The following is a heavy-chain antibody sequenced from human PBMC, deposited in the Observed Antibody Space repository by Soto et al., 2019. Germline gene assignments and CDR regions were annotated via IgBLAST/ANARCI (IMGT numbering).Heavy chain of an antibody. CDR1: GFTFSSYA. CDR2: ISGSVGST. J-gene: IGHJ4*02. D-gene: IGHD1-7*01. Sequence: EVQLLESGGGLVQPGGSLRLSCAASGFTFSSYAMSWVRQAPGKGLEWVSAISGSVGSTYYADSVKGRFTISRYNSNNTLYLLMNILRAEDTAVYYCAKGEELELPTFCGQGTLVTVSS. V-gene: IGHV3-23*01. CDR3: AKGEELELPTF.